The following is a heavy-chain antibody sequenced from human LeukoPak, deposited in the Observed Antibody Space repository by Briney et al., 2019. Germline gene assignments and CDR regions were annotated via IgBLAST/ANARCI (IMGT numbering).Heavy chain of an antibody. CDR1: SGSFSPYS. D-gene: IGHD5-12*01. Sequence: SETLSLTCTVSSGSFSPYSWSWIRQPPGKGLEWICYIYYSGSTNYSPSLQNRVTISLDTSRNQFSLKLSSVTAADTAVYYCARSTWLLDKWGHGTLVTVPS. V-gene: IGHV4-59*01. J-gene: IGHJ4*01. CDR2: IYYSGST. CDR3: ARSTWLLDK.